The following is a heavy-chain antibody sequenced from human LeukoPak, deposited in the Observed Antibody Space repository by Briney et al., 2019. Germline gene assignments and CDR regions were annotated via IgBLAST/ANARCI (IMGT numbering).Heavy chain of an antibody. D-gene: IGHD3-10*01. CDR2: IKQDGSEK. J-gene: IGHJ4*02. CDR3: ARDRSYYGSGSDDY. Sequence: PGGSLRLSCAASGFMFSNYWMSWVRQAPGKGLEWVANIKQDGSEKYYVDSVKGRFTISRDNAKNSLYLQMNSLRAEDTAVYYCARDRSYYGSGSDDYWGQGTLVTVSS. CDR1: GFMFSNYW. V-gene: IGHV3-7*01.